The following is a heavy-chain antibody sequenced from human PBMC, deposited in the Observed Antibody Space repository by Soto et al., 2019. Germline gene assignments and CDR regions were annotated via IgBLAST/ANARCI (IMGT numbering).Heavy chain of an antibody. Sequence: ASVKVSCKTSGYTFTSYDMNWVRQAPGRGLEWMGWMNTDSGHAESAQRFQGRVTMTRDTSISTAYMELSNLTSDDTAVYYCAIGDRGVVHCGQADVLTVSS. CDR1: GYTFTSYD. V-gene: IGHV1-8*01. CDR2: MNTDSGHA. CDR3: AIGDRGVVH. J-gene: IGHJ1*01. D-gene: IGHD3-10*01.